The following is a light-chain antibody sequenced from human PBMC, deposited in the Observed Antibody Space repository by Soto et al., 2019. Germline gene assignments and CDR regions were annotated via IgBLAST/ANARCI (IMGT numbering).Light chain of an antibody. CDR3: KQYNALWYT. Sequence: DIQMTPSPSTLSASVGDRVTITCRASQSIGSWLAWFQQKPGKAPKLVIYGAYSLESGVQPRFSGSGSGTEFTLTIGSLQPDDVATYYCKQYNALWYTFGQGTKVDIK. CDR2: GAY. CDR1: QSIGSW. J-gene: IGKJ1*01. V-gene: IGKV1-5*01.